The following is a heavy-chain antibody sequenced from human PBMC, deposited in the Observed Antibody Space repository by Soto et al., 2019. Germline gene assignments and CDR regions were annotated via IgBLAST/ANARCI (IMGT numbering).Heavy chain of an antibody. Sequence: GSLRLSCAASGFTFSSYGMHWVRQAPGKGLEWVAVISYDGSNKYYADSVKGRFTISRDNSKNTLYLQMNSLRAEDTAVYYCAKATYYYGSGNDAFDIWGQGTMVTVSS. V-gene: IGHV3-30*18. D-gene: IGHD3-10*01. CDR3: AKATYYYGSGNDAFDI. J-gene: IGHJ3*02. CDR2: ISYDGSNK. CDR1: GFTFSSYG.